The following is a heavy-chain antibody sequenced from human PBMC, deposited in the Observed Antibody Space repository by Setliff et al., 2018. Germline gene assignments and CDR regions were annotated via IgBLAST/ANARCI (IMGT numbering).Heavy chain of an antibody. CDR1: GDYISSQY. Sequence: KPSETLSLTCTVSGDYISSQYWSWIRQPPGKGLEWIGYISNRGSTDYSPSLKSRVTISEDTSRSQFSPKLTSVTTADTAVYYCALSDHYPFYYDYWGLGTLVTVSS. J-gene: IGHJ4*02. V-gene: IGHV4-59*11. CDR3: ALSDHYPFYYDY. CDR2: ISNRGST. D-gene: IGHD3-3*01.